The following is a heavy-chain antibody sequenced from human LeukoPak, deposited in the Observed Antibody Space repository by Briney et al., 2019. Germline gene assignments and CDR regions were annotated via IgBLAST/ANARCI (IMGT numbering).Heavy chain of an antibody. J-gene: IGHJ4*02. CDR1: GGSISSGGSR. D-gene: IGHD7-27*01. CDR3: ARDWGTYFDY. CDR2: IYYSGST. V-gene: IGHV4-31*03. Sequence: PSETLSLTCNVSGGSISSGGSRWSWIRQHPGKGLEWIGYIYYSGSTYYNPSLESRLTMSVDTSKNQFSLHLTSVTAADTAVYYCARDWGTYFDYWGQGTPVTVSS.